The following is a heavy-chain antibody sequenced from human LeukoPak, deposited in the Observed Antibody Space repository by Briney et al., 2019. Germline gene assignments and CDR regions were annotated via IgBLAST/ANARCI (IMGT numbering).Heavy chain of an antibody. CDR3: ARSKPDEVATDAFDI. CDR1: GYSFTSYW. CDR2: IYPGDSDT. J-gene: IGHJ3*02. Sequence: GESLKISCKGSGYSFTSYWIGWVRQMPGKGLEWMGIIYPGDSDTRYSPSFQGQVTISADKSISTAYLQWSSLKASDTAMYYCARSKPDEVATDAFDIWGQGTMVTVSS. V-gene: IGHV5-51*01. D-gene: IGHD5-12*01.